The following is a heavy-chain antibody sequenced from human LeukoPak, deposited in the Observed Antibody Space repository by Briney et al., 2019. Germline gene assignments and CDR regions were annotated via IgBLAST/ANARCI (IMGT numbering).Heavy chain of an antibody. J-gene: IGHJ2*01. CDR1: GDSITNRNW. D-gene: IGHD2-15*01. CDR3: ARDSPAYCSGGSCYNWYFDL. V-gene: IGHV4-4*02. Sequence: SETLSLTCAVSGDSITNRNWWNWVRQPPGKGLEWIGEISHSGSTNYNPSLKSRVTISVDKSKNEFSLNLSSVTAADTAVYYCARDSPAYCSGGSCYNWYFDLWGRGTLVSVSS. CDR2: ISHSGST.